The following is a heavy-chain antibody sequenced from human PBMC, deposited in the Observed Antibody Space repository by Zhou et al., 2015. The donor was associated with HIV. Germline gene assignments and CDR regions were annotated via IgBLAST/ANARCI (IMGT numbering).Heavy chain of an antibody. CDR3: ARSSVNHDYAFDL. Sequence: QVKLVQSGAAVKKTGSSVKVSCRATGGTFSGSDISWVRQAPGQGLEWMGSITPMFETKTYAEKFRARLTITVDKSTSAAYMELGGLTSEDAAVYFCARSSVNHDYAFDLWGQGTKVIVSS. V-gene: IGHV1-69*06. CDR2: ITPMFETK. CDR1: GGTFSGSD. D-gene: IGHD3-22*01. J-gene: IGHJ3*01.